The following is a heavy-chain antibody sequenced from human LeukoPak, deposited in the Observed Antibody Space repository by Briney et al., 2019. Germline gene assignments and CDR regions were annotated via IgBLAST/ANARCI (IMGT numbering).Heavy chain of an antibody. D-gene: IGHD1-26*01. CDR3: AKDHPSGSYSFDY. Sequence: GGSLRLSCTVSGFTVSSNSMSWVRQAPGKGLEWVSFIYSDNTHYSDSVKGRFTISRDNSKNTLYLQMNSLRAEDTAVYYCAKDHPSGSYSFDYWGQGTLVTVSS. V-gene: IGHV3-53*01. J-gene: IGHJ4*02. CDR2: IYSDNT. CDR1: GFTVSSNS.